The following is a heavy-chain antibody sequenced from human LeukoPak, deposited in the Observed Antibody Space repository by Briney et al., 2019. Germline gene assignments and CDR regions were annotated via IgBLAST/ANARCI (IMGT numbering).Heavy chain of an antibody. Sequence: SETLSLTCPVSGGSISSYYWSWIRQPPGKGLEWIGFIYYSGSPNYNPSLKSGVPISVDTSKNQFSLKLTSVTAADTAVYYCARHPPLRYVDWLRPGAFDIWGQGTMVTVSS. CDR3: ARHPPLRYVDWLRPGAFDI. V-gene: IGHV4-59*08. D-gene: IGHD3-9*01. CDR1: GGSISSYY. J-gene: IGHJ3*02. CDR2: IYYSGSP.